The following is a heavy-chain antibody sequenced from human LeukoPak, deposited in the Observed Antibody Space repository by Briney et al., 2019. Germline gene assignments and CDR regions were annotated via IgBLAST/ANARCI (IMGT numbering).Heavy chain of an antibody. Sequence: SETLSLTCAVYGGSFSGYYWSWIRQPPGKGLEWIGEINHSGSTNYNPSLKSRVTISVDTSKNQFSLKLSSVTAADTAVYYCARLGKTYYYDSSGYYSLAIFDYWGQGTLVTASS. V-gene: IGHV4-34*01. CDR1: GGSFSGYY. CDR3: ARLGKTYYYDSSGYYSLAIFDY. D-gene: IGHD3-22*01. CDR2: INHSGST. J-gene: IGHJ4*02.